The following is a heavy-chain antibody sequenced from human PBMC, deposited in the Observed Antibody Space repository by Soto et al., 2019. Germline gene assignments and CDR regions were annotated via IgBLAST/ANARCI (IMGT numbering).Heavy chain of an antibody. V-gene: IGHV1-69*13. CDR2: IIPIFGTA. J-gene: IGHJ4*02. D-gene: IGHD1-7*01. CDR1: GGTFSSYA. Sequence: GASVKVSCKASGGTFSSYAISWVRQAPGQGLEWMGGIIPIFGTANYAQKFQGRVTITADESTSTAYMELSSLRSEDTAVYYCARDRLELPLYFDYWGQGTLVTVSS. CDR3: ARDRLELPLYFDY.